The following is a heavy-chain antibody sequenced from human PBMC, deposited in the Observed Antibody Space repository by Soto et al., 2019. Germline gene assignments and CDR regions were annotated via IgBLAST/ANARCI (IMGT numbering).Heavy chain of an antibody. CDR2: IYPGDSDT. CDR3: AGGEHIDV. CDR1: GYSFTSYW. D-gene: IGHD3-10*01. J-gene: IGHJ6*02. V-gene: IGHV5-51*01. Sequence: PGGSLKISCNGSGYSFTSYWICWVRQVPGKGLEWMGIIYPGDSDTRYSPSFQGQVTISADKSISTAYLQWSSLKASDTAMYYCAGGEHIDVWGQGTTVTVSS.